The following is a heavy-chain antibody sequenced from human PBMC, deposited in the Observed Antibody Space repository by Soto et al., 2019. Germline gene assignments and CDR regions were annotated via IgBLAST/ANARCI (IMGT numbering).Heavy chain of an antibody. CDR1: GFTFSSYG. D-gene: IGHD6-13*01. J-gene: IGHJ4*02. Sequence: QVQLVESGGGVVQPGRSLRLSCAASGFTFSSYGMHWVRQAPGKGLEWVAVISYDGSNKYYADSVKGRFTISRDNSKNTLYLQMNSLRAEDTAVYYCAKWAAAGGYFDYWGQGTLVTVSS. CDR2: ISYDGSNK. CDR3: AKWAAAGGYFDY. V-gene: IGHV3-30*18.